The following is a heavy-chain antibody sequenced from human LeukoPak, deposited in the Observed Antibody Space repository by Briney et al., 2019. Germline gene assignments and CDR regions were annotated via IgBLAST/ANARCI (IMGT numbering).Heavy chain of an antibody. CDR2: ISHDGSIE. Sequence: GGSLRLSCVVSGFTISTHGMHWARQAPGKGLEWVAMISHDGSIEHYGDSVKGRLTISRDNSKNTLYLQMNSLRDEDTGVYYCAKDWGGSGWYNWFDPWGQGTLVTVSS. CDR1: GFTISTHG. CDR3: AKDWGGSGWYNWFDP. D-gene: IGHD6-19*01. J-gene: IGHJ5*02. V-gene: IGHV3-30*18.